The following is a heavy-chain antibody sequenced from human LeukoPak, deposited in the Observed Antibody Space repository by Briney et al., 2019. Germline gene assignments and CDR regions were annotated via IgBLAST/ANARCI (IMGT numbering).Heavy chain of an antibody. V-gene: IGHV3-9*01. CDR1: GFTFDDYA. J-gene: IGHJ6*02. CDR3: AKGRYGDRMYLDYYYGMDV. CDR2: ISWNSGSI. Sequence: GGSLRLSCAASGFTFDDYAMHWVREAPGKGLEWVSGISWNSGSIGYADSVKGRFTISRDNAKNSLYLQMNSLRAEDTALYYCAKGRYGDRMYLDYYYGMDVWGQGTTVTVSS. D-gene: IGHD4-17*01.